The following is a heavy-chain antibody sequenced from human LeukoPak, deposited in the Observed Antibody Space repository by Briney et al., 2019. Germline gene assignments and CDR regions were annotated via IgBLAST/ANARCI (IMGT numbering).Heavy chain of an antibody. CDR1: GGSFSGYY. Sequence: PSETLSLTCAVYGGSFSGYYWSWIRQPPGKGLEWIGEINDSGSTNYNPSLKSRVTISVDTSKNQFSLKLSSVTAADTAVYYCARAFTFYSSSWYSSKYFDYWGQGTLVTVSS. CDR3: ARAFTFYSSSWYSSKYFDY. J-gene: IGHJ4*02. CDR2: INDSGST. V-gene: IGHV4-34*01. D-gene: IGHD6-13*01.